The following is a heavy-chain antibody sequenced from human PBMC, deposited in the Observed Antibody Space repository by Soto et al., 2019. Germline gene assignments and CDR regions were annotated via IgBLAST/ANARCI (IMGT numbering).Heavy chain of an antibody. CDR3: ARGYYYGSGSSALYYRGMDV. V-gene: IGHV6-1*01. J-gene: IGHJ6*04. Sequence: QVQLQQSGPGLVKPSQTLSLTCAISGDRVSSNNAAWNWIRQSPSRGVEWLGRTYYRSKWYYDYAGSVKSRITINPDTSKNQLSLHLNSVTPEDTAVYYCARGYYYGSGSSALYYRGMDVWGKGTTVTVSS. CDR2: TYYRSKWYY. CDR1: GDRVSSNNAA. D-gene: IGHD3-10*01.